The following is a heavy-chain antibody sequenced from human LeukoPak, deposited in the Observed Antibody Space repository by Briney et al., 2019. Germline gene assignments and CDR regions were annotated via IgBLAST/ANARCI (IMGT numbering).Heavy chain of an antibody. CDR1: GFTFSSYS. V-gene: IGHV3-21*01. CDR3: ARVLDIVVVPAAISDY. J-gene: IGHJ4*02. D-gene: IGHD2-2*01. CDR2: ISSSSSYI. Sequence: GGSLRLSCAASGFTFSSYSMNWVRQAPGKGLEWVSSISSSSSYIYYADSVKGRFTISRDNAKNSLYLQMNSLRAEDTAMYYCARVLDIVVVPAAISDYWGQGTLVTVSS.